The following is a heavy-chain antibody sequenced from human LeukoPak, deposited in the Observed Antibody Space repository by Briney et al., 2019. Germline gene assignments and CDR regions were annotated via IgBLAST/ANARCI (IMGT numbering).Heavy chain of an antibody. J-gene: IGHJ4*02. V-gene: IGHV4-34*01. CDR2: INHSGST. D-gene: IGHD3-22*01. Sequence: SETLSLTCAVYGGSLSGYYWSWIRQPPGKGLEWIGEINHSGSTNYNPSLKSRVTISVDTPKNQFSLKLSSVTAADTAVYYCARDVLARDSSGYYSFSVDYWGQGTLVTVSS. CDR3: ARDVLARDSSGYYSFSVDY. CDR1: GGSLSGYY.